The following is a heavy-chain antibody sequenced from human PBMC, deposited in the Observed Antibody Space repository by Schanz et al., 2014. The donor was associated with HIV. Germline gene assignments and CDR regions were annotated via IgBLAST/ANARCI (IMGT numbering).Heavy chain of an antibody. V-gene: IGHV1-2*02. CDR3: ARDLVDSSTWYDAFDI. Sequence: QVQLEQSGAEVKKPGASVKVSCKASGYTFTSYGISWVRQAPGQGLEWMGWINPNSGGTNSAQKFQGRVTMSMDTSISTAYMEVRSLRSDDTALYFCARDLVDSSTWYDAFDIWGQGTKVTVSS. CDR1: GYTFTSYG. CDR2: INPNSGGT. J-gene: IGHJ3*02. D-gene: IGHD6-13*01.